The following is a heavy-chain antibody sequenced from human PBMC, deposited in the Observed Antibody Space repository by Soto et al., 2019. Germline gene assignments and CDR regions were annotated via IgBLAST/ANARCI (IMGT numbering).Heavy chain of an antibody. Sequence: LSLTCTVSGGSVSSGSYYWSWIRQPPGKGLEWIAYIYYSGSTNYNPSLKSRVTISVDTSKNQFSLRLSSVTAADTAMYYCARYYDTSNRPYFHHWGQGTRVTVSS. D-gene: IGHD3-22*01. V-gene: IGHV4-61*01. CDR3: ARYYDTSNRPYFHH. J-gene: IGHJ1*01. CDR2: IYYSGST. CDR1: GGSVSSGSYY.